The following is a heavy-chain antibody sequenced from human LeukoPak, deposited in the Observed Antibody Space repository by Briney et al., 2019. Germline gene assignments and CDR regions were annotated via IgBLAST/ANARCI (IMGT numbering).Heavy chain of an antibody. Sequence: AVKVSCKASGGTFTIYAISWVRQAPGQGLEWVGGILPIFGTANYAQKFQGRVTITTDESTSTAYMELSSLRSEDTAVYYCARAHRYYDFWSGYPDYWGQGTLVTVSS. D-gene: IGHD3-3*01. V-gene: IGHV1-69*05. J-gene: IGHJ4*02. CDR2: ILPIFGTA. CDR3: ARAHRYYDFWSGYPDY. CDR1: GGTFTIYA.